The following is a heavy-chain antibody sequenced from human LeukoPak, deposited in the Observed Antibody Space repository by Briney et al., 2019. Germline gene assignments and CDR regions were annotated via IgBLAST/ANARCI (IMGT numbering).Heavy chain of an antibody. V-gene: IGHV4-34*01. Sequence: SETLSLTCAVYGGSFSGYYWSWIRQPPGKGLEWIGEINHSGSTNYNPSLKSRVTISVDASKNQFSLKLSSVTAADTAVYYCARSLHPYYYDSSGYFWNYWGQGTLVTVSS. CDR1: GGSFSGYY. D-gene: IGHD3-22*01. CDR3: ARSLHPYYYDSSGYFWNY. CDR2: INHSGST. J-gene: IGHJ4*02.